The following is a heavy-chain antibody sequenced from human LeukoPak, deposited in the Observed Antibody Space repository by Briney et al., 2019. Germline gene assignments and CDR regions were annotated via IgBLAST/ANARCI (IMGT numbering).Heavy chain of an antibody. CDR1: GYSFTKYR. J-gene: IGHJ6*03. CDR2: IYPSDSDT. V-gene: IGHV5-51*01. D-gene: IGHD3-22*01. Sequence: GESLKISCKGSGYSFTKYRIAWVRQMPGKGLEWMGIIYPSDSDTIYSPSFQGQVTISADKSISTAYLQWSSLKASDTAMYYCARYVISSGYYSYYMDVWGKGTTVTVSS. CDR3: ARYVISSGYYSYYMDV.